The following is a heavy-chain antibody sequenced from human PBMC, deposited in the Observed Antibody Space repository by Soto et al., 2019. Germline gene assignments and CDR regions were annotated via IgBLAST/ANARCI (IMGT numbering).Heavy chain of an antibody. J-gene: IGHJ4*02. V-gene: IGHV4-30-4*01. CDR3: AAYDVMSAFDS. CDR1: GASVSSGDYY. Sequence: QVQLQESGPGLVRPSETLSLTCTVSGASVSSGDYYWSWMRQPPGKGLEWLGYIYYSGDTNYNPSLRGRISFSRDASRRTFSLSLKSVTAADTAMYHCAAYDVMSAFDSWGQGTLVAVSS. D-gene: IGHD3-9*01. CDR2: IYYSGDT.